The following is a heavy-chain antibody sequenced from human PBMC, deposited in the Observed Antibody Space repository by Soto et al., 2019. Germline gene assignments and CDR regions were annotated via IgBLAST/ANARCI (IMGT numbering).Heavy chain of an antibody. D-gene: IGHD2-8*01. Sequence: QVQLVQSGAEVKKPGASVKVSCKASGYTFTSYGISWVRQAPGQGLEWMGWISAYNGNTNYAQKLQGRVTMTPDTSTSRAYMTLSSLRADDTAVYYCARESTMQCSPLIWGKGTSVTVSS. CDR2: ISAYNGNT. CDR3: ARESTMQCSPLI. J-gene: IGHJ3*02. V-gene: IGHV1-18*04. CDR1: GYTFTSYG.